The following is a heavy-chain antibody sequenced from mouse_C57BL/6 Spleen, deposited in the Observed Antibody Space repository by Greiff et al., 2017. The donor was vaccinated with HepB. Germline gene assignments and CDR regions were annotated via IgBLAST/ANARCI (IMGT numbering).Heavy chain of an antibody. CDR1: GYTFTDYN. V-gene: IGHV1-22*01. J-gene: IGHJ3*01. D-gene: IGHD2-4*01. CDR2: INPNNGGT. Sequence: VQLQQSGPELVNPGASVKMSCKASGYTFTDYNMHWVKQSHGKSLEWIGYINPNNGGTSYNQKFKGKATLTVNKSSSTAYMELRSLTSEDSAVYYCARSALYDYDSAWFAYWGQGTLVTVSA. CDR3: ARSALYDYDSAWFAY.